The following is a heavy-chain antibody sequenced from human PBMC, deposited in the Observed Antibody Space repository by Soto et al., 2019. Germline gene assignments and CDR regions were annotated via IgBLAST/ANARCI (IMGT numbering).Heavy chain of an antibody. D-gene: IGHD4-17*01. J-gene: IGHJ6*02. CDR1: GFSLTTGKMG. CDR3: ARMNVDSYQFYCAMDV. Sequence: SGPTLVNPTETLTLTCTVAGFSLTTGKMGVSWIRQPPGKALEWLANIFSDNERSDSTSLQGRLTSSKDTSGSQVVLSMTNVDPVDTATYYCARMNVDSYQFYCAMDVWGQGTTVTVSS. V-gene: IGHV2-26*01. CDR2: IFSDNER.